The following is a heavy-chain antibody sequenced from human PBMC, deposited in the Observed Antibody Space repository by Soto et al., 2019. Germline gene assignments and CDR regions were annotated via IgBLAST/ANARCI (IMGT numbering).Heavy chain of an antibody. CDR3: ARHRGSGWIHYYYYGMDV. D-gene: IGHD6-19*01. J-gene: IGHJ6*04. CDR2: IYYSGST. V-gene: IGHV4-39*01. Sequence: SVPLSVTCPVSSGPISSSRYCWFFIRHPPGNGLEWIGSIYYSGSTYYNPSLKSRVTISVDTSKNQFSLKLSSVTAADTAVYYCARHRGSGWIHYYYYGMDVWGKGTTVTVS. CDR1: SGPISSSRYC.